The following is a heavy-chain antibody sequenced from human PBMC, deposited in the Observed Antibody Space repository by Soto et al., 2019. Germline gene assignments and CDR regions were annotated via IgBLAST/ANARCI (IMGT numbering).Heavy chain of an antibody. V-gene: IGHV3-33*01. CDR2: IWYDGSNK. CDR1: GFTFSSYG. J-gene: IGHJ4*02. D-gene: IGHD6-13*01. CDR3: ARLRVGSSSWTFDY. Sequence: QVQLVESGGGVVQPGRSLRLSCAASGFTFSSYGMRWVRQAPGKGLEWVAVIWYDGSNKYYADSVKGRFTISIDNSKNTLYLQMNSLRAEDTAVYYCARLRVGSSSWTFDYWGQGTLVTVSS.